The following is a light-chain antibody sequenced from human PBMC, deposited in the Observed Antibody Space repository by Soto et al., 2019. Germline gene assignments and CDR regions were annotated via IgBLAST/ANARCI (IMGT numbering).Light chain of an antibody. CDR2: TAS. Sequence: ATQMTQSPSSLSASVGDRVTITCRASQGIRNDLDWFQQKPGKAPKLLIYTASNLQSGVPARFSGSGSGTDFTLTISSLQPEDLDTYYCLQKDFSPCTFGPGTQVDSK. J-gene: IGKJ3*01. V-gene: IGKV1-6*01. CDR1: QGIRND. CDR3: LQKDFSPCT.